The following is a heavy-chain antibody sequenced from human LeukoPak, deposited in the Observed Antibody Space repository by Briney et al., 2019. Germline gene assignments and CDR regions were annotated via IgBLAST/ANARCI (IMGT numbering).Heavy chain of an antibody. CDR1: RGSINSGTYN. CDR3: ATSPGSGYFDY. Sequence: PSETLSLTCTVSRGSINSGTYNWGWIRLPPGKGLEFIATIYYGETSHNPSLKNRVAISVDTSKNQISLKVESMTAADTAVYYCATSPGSGYFDYWGQGTLVTVSS. J-gene: IGHJ4*02. V-gene: IGHV4-39*01. CDR2: IYYGET. D-gene: IGHD6-19*01.